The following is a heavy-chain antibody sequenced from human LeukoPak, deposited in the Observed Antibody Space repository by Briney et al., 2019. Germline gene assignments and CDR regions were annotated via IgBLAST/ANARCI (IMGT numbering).Heavy chain of an antibody. V-gene: IGHV4-39*01. D-gene: IGHD4-11*01. J-gene: IGHJ5*02. CDR1: GGSISSSSYY. CDR2: IYYSGST. CDR3: ARGTVAINWFDP. Sequence: PSETLSLTCTVSGGSISSSSYYWGWIRQPPGNGLEWIGSIYYSGSTYYNPSLKSRVTISVDTSKNQFSLKLSSVTAADTAVYYCARGTVAINWFDPWGQGTLVTVSS.